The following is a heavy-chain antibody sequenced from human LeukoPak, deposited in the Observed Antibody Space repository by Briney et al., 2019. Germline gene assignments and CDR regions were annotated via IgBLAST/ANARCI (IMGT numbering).Heavy chain of an antibody. D-gene: IGHD6-13*01. J-gene: IGHJ3*02. Sequence: PGRSLRLSCAASGFTFSSYAMHWVRQAPGKGLEWVAVISYDGSNKYYADSVKGRFTISRDNSKNTQYLQMNSLRAEDTAVYYCARDSSSWYPNAFDIWGQGTMVTVSS. CDR3: ARDSSSWYPNAFDI. CDR1: GFTFSSYA. V-gene: IGHV3-30*01. CDR2: ISYDGSNK.